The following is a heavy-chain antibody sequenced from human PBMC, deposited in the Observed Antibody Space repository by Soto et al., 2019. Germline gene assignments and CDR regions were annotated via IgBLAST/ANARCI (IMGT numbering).Heavy chain of an antibody. Sequence: SETLSLTCTVSGGSISSYYWSWIRQPPGKGLEWIGYIYYSGSTNYNPSLKSRVTISVDTSKNQFSLKLSSVTAADTAVYYCAKGRETTSIFDYWGQGILVTVSS. J-gene: IGHJ4*02. CDR2: IYYSGST. D-gene: IGHD4-17*01. CDR3: AKGRETTSIFDY. CDR1: GGSISSYY. V-gene: IGHV4-59*01.